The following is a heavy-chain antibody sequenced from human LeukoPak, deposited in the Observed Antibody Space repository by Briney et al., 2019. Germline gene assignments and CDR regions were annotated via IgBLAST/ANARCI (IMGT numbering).Heavy chain of an antibody. Sequence: PGGSLRLSCAASGFSFSIYAMSWVRQAPGKGLEWVANIKQDGSEKYYVDSVKGRFTISRDNAKNSLYLQMNSLRAEDTAVYYCARLLVPAAAFDYWGQGTLVTVSS. CDR2: IKQDGSEK. CDR1: GFSFSIYA. CDR3: ARLLVPAAAFDY. V-gene: IGHV3-7*01. J-gene: IGHJ4*02. D-gene: IGHD2-2*01.